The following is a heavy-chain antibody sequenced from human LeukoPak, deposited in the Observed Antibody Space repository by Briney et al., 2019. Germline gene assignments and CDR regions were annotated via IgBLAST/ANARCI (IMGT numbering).Heavy chain of an antibody. J-gene: IGHJ4*02. CDR3: ARRSNSGWNHFDY. D-gene: IGHD6-19*01. CDR1: AGSINNYY. Sequence: SETLSLTCTVSAGSINNYYWTWIRQPPGKGLECIGYIYYDGSTNYNPSLNSRVTISVDTSKNQFSLKLSSVTAADTAVYYCARRSNSGWNHFDYWGQGTLVTVSS. CDR2: IYYDGST. V-gene: IGHV4-59*08.